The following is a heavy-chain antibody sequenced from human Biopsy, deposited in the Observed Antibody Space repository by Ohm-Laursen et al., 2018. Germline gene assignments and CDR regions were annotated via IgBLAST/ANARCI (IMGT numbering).Heavy chain of an antibody. Sequence: SVKVSCKASGYSLTELSMHWVRQAPGRGLEWMGGFAPENDKTIYAQKFQGRITMTEDTSTDTAYMELSSLRSEDTAVYYCAADINVWNVNYWGQGTQVTVSS. CDR2: FAPENDKT. J-gene: IGHJ4*02. CDR1: GYSLTELS. D-gene: IGHD1-1*01. CDR3: AADINVWNVNY. V-gene: IGHV1-24*01.